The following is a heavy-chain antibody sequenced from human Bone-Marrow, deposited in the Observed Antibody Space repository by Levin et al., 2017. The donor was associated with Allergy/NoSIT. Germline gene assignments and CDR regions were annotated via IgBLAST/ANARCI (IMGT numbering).Heavy chain of an antibody. CDR3: ARWMDYGNYFQP. Sequence: SETLSLTCTVSGGSISSDYWSWIRQPPGKELEWIGYAHYSGTTNRNPSLNNRVSISVDTSKKQFSLEIRSVTVADTAGYYCARWMDYGNYFQPWGRGTLVTVSS. CDR1: GGSISSDY. V-gene: IGHV4-59*01. J-gene: IGHJ1*01. D-gene: IGHD4-11*01. CDR2: AHYSGTT.